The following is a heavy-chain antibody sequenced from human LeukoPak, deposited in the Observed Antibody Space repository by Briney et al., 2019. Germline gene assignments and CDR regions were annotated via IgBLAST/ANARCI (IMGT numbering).Heavy chain of an antibody. CDR2: IYHSGST. J-gene: IGHJ5*02. V-gene: IGHV4-30-2*01. CDR1: GGPISSGGYS. CDR3: ARRELVGWFDP. D-gene: IGHD6-6*01. Sequence: SQTLSLTCAVSGGPISSGGYSWSWIRQPPGKGLEWIGYIYHSGSTYYNPSLKSRVTISVDRSKNQFSLKLSSVTAADTAVYYCARRELVGWFDPWGQGTLVTVSS.